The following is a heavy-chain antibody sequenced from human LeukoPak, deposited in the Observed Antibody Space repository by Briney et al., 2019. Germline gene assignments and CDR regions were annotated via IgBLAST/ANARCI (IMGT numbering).Heavy chain of an antibody. J-gene: IGHJ4*02. CDR1: GYTFTSYG. D-gene: IGHD2-15*01. CDR2: ISAYNGNT. V-gene: IGHV1-18*01. Sequence: ASVKVSCKASGYTFTSYGISWVRQAPGQGLEWMGWISAYNGNTNYAQKLQGRVTMTTDTSTSTAYMELRSLRSDDTAVYYCARAVRRGSGGSYLSVMGYWGQGTLVTVSS. CDR3: ARAVRRGSGGSYLSVMGY.